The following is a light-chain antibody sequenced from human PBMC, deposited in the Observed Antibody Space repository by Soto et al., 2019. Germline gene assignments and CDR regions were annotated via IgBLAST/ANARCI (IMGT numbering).Light chain of an antibody. CDR3: QQYNGYRLA. J-gene: IGKJ4*01. CDR1: QTISSW. Sequence: DIQMTQSPSTLSGSVGDRVTITCRASQTISSWLAWYQQKPGKAPKLLIYKASTLKSGVPSRFSGSGSGTEFSLTISSLQPGDLAIYYCQQYNGYRLAFGGGTKVDIK. CDR2: KAS. V-gene: IGKV1-5*03.